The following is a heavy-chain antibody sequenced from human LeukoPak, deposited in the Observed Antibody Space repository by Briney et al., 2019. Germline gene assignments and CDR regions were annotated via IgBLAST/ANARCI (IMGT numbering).Heavy chain of an antibody. D-gene: IGHD6-19*01. CDR3: ARVPGIAVAGVAFDY. CDR2: ISAYNGNT. Sequence: ASVKVSCKASGYSFTGYGISWVRQAPGQGLEWMGWISAYNGNTNYAQRLQGRVTMTTDTSTSTVYMELSSLRSEDTAVYYCARVPGIAVAGVAFDYWGQGTLVTVSS. J-gene: IGHJ4*02. V-gene: IGHV1-18*01. CDR1: GYSFTGYG.